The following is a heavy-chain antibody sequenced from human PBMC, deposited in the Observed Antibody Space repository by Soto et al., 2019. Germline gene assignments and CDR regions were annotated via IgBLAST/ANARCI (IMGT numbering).Heavy chain of an antibody. Sequence: EVLLVESGGGLVQPGGSLKLSCAASGFVFKDSSIHWVRQASGKGLEWVGRIRDRAYNYATAYTASVKVRFTVSRDDSNNTAYMQMNSLKTEDTAIYYCTRLIRAAQDYWGQGTLVTVSS. CDR2: IRDRAYNYAT. CDR3: TRLIRAAQDY. CDR1: GFVFKDSS. V-gene: IGHV3-73*01. D-gene: IGHD3-10*01. J-gene: IGHJ4*02.